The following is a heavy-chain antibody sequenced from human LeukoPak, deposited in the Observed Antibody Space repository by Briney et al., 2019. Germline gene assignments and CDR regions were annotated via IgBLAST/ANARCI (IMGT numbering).Heavy chain of an antibody. CDR1: GGTFSSYA. Sequence: ASVKVSCKASGGTFSSYAISWVRQAPGQGLEWMGGIIPIFDTANYAQKFQGRVTITTDESTSTAYMELSSLRSDDTAVYYCARSGLRNFDWSDSANRFDPWGQGTLVTVSS. CDR3: ARSGLRNFDWSDSANRFDP. V-gene: IGHV1-69*05. D-gene: IGHD3-9*01. J-gene: IGHJ5*02. CDR2: IIPIFDTA.